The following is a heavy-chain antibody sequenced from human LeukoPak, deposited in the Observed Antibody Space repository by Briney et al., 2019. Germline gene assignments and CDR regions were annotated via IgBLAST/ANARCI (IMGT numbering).Heavy chain of an antibody. D-gene: IGHD2-21*02. Sequence: PGGSLRLSCAASGFTFNKYWLTCVRQAPGKGLEWVSVIYSGGSTYYADSVKGRFTISRDNSKNTLYPQMDSLRAEDTAVYYCAISAYCRGDCYLDYWGQGTLVTVSS. CDR2: IYSGGST. V-gene: IGHV3-53*01. J-gene: IGHJ4*02. CDR3: AISAYCRGDCYLDY. CDR1: GFTFNKYW.